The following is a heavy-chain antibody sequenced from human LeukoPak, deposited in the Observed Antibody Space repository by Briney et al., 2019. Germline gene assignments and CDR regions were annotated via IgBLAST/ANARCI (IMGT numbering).Heavy chain of an antibody. D-gene: IGHD5-24*01. Sequence: SETLSLTCTVSGGAISSYYWSWIRQPAGKGLEWIGRIYTSGSTNYNPSLKSRVTMSVDTSKNQFSLKLSSVTAADTAVYYCARVSREMWYFDYWGQGTLVTVSS. CDR1: GGAISSYY. CDR3: ARVSREMWYFDY. J-gene: IGHJ4*02. V-gene: IGHV4-4*07. CDR2: IYTSGST.